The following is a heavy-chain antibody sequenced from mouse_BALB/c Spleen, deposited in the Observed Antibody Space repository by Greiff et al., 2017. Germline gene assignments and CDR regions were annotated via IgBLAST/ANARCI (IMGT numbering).Heavy chain of an antibody. CDR3: ARKVMDAMDY. CDR1: GFTFSSYG. CDR2: ISSGGSYT. Sequence: EVQRVESGGDLVKPGGSLKLSCAASGFTFSSYGMSWVRQTPDKRLEWVATISSGGSYTYYPDSVKGRFTISRDNAKNTLYLQMSSLKSEDTAMYYCARKVMDAMDYWGQGTSVTVSS. D-gene: IGHD1-3*01. J-gene: IGHJ4*01. V-gene: IGHV5-6*01.